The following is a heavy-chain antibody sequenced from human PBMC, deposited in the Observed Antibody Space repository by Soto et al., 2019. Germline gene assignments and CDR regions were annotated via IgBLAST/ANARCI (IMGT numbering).Heavy chain of an antibody. CDR1: GYTFTSYG. J-gene: IGHJ3*02. CDR2: ISAYNGNT. Sequence: ASVKVSCKASGYTFTSYGISWVRQAPGQGLEWMGWISAYNGNTNYAQKLQGRVTMTTDASTSTAYMELRSLRSDDTAVYYCARDGPRITIFGVVIQGAFDIWGQGTMVTVSS. CDR3: ARDGPRITIFGVVIQGAFDI. V-gene: IGHV1-18*01. D-gene: IGHD3-3*01.